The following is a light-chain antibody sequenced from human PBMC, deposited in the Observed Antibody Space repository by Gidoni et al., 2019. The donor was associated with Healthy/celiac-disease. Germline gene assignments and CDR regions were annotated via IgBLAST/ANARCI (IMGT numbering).Light chain of an antibody. CDR3: QQYYSNPWT. CDR2: TAS. CDR1: QSISSY. Sequence: DIQMTQSPSSLSASVGDRVTITCRASQSISSYLNWYQQKPGKAPKLLIYTASSLQSGVPSRFSGSGSGTEFTLTISSLQPEDFATYYCQQYYSNPWTFGQGTKVEIK. V-gene: IGKV1-39*01. J-gene: IGKJ1*01.